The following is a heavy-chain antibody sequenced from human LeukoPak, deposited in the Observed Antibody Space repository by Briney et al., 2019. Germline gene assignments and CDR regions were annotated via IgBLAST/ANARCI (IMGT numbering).Heavy chain of an antibody. D-gene: IGHD5-18*01. V-gene: IGHV3-23*01. Sequence: GGSLRLSCAASGFTFSSYAMSWVRQAPGKGLEWVSSISGSGGNTYYADSVKGRFTISRDNSKNTLYLQMSSLRAEDTAAYYCVKGMDIAMVSAFDYWGQGTLVTVSS. CDR2: ISGSGGNT. CDR3: VKGMDIAMVSAFDY. CDR1: GFTFSSYA. J-gene: IGHJ4*02.